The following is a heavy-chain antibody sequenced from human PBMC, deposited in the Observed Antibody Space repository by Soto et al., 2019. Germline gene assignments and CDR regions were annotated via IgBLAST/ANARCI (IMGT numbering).Heavy chain of an antibody. Sequence: QVTLKESGPVLVKPTETLTLTCTVSGFSLSNARMGVSWIRQPPGKALEWLAHMFSNDEKSYSTSLKSRLTISQDTSKSHVVLTMTNMDPVDTATYYCARIPRYSSSWYGMDVWGQGTTVTVAS. D-gene: IGHD6-13*01. CDR1: GFSLSNARMG. V-gene: IGHV2-26*01. CDR2: MFSNDEK. CDR3: ARIPRYSSSWYGMDV. J-gene: IGHJ6*02.